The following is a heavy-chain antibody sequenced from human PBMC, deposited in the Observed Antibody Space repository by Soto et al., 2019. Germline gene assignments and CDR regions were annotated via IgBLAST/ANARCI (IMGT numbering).Heavy chain of an antibody. CDR1: GFTFSDYY. Sequence: GGSLRLSCAASGFTFSDYYMSWIRQAPGKGLEWVSYISSSGSTIYYADSVKGRFTISRDNAKNSLYLQMNSLRAEDTAVYYCARTIAVAGTYAFAIWGQGTMVTVSS. V-gene: IGHV3-11*01. CDR2: ISSSGSTI. D-gene: IGHD6-19*01. J-gene: IGHJ3*02. CDR3: ARTIAVAGTYAFAI.